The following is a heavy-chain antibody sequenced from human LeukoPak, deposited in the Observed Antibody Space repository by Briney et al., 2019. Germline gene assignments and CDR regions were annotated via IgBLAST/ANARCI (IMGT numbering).Heavy chain of an antibody. CDR2: IYTGDRT. J-gene: IGHJ3*02. CDR3: ARQRDGYNSDPFDI. Sequence: HPGGSLRLSCAASGFSVSSNYMSWVRQAPGKGLEWVSVIYTGDRTDYADPVKGRFTVFRDNSKNTMYLQMNSLKTEDTALYYCARQRDGYNSDPFDIWGQGTMVTVFS. V-gene: IGHV3-66*02. CDR1: GFSVSSNY. D-gene: IGHD5-24*01.